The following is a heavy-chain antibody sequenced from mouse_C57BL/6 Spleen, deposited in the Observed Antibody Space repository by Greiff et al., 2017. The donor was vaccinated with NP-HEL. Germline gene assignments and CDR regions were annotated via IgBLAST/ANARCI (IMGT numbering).Heavy chain of an antibody. CDR1: GYAFTNYL. CDR3: ARQPFAY. J-gene: IGHJ3*01. Sequence: VQLQQSGAELVRPGTSVKVSCKASGYAFTNYLIEWVKQRPGQGLEWIGVINPGSGGTNYNEKFKGKATLTADKSSSTSYMQLSSLTSEDSAVYFCARQPFAYWGQGTLVTVSA. CDR2: INPGSGGT. V-gene: IGHV1-54*01.